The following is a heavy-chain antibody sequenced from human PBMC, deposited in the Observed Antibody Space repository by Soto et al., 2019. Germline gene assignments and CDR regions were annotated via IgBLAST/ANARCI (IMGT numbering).Heavy chain of an antibody. V-gene: IGHV1-3*01. CDR3: ARIGSGWPYYYYGMDV. CDR1: GYTFTSYA. CDR2: INAGNGNT. Sequence: ASVKVSCKASGYTFTSYAIHWVRQAPGQRLEWMGWINAGNGNTKYSQKFQGRVTITRDASASTAYMELSSLRSEDTAVYYCARIGSGWPYYYYGMDVWGQGTTVTVSS. J-gene: IGHJ6*02. D-gene: IGHD6-19*01.